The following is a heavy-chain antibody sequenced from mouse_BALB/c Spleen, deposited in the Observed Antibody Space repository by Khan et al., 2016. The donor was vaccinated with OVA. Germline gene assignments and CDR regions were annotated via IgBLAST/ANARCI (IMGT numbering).Heavy chain of an antibody. J-gene: IGHJ2*01. CDR2: IDPENGNR. Sequence: VQLQQPGAELVRPGALVKLSCKGSGCNIKDYYMQWVKQRPEQGLEWIGWIDPENGNRIYDPKFQGKASITADTSSNTAYLKLSRLTSEDTAVYYCARAILLYFDYWGQGTTLTVSS. CDR3: ARAILLYFDY. V-gene: IGHV14-1*02. CDR1: GCNIKDYY.